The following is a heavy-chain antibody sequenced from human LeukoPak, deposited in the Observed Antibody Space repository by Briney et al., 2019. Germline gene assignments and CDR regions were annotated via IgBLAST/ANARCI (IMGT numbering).Heavy chain of an antibody. J-gene: IGHJ4*02. Sequence: PGGSLRLSCAASGFTFSSYGMHWVRQAPGKGLEWVAVISYDGSNKYYADSVKGRFTISRDNSKNTLYLQMNSLRAEDTAVYYCAKDSSWRYFDYWGQGTLVTVSS. CDR2: ISYDGSNK. CDR1: GFTFSSYG. V-gene: IGHV3-30*18. CDR3: AKDSSWRYFDY. D-gene: IGHD6-6*01.